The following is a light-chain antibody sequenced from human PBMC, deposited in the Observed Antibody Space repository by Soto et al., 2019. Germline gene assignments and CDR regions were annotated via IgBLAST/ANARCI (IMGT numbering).Light chain of an antibody. J-gene: IGKJ5*01. Sequence: EIVLTQSPATLSLSPGERATLSCRASQSVGSYLAWYQQKPGQFPRLVIYDASTRATGIPARFSGSGAGTDFTLTISSLEPEEFGVYYCQQRHLWPITFGQGTRVEIK. CDR1: QSVGSY. CDR2: DAS. CDR3: QQRHLWPIT. V-gene: IGKV3-11*01.